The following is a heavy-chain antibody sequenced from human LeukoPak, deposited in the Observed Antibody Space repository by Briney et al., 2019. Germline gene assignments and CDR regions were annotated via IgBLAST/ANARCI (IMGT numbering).Heavy chain of an antibody. CDR3: ARDLSHQRCDY. V-gene: IGHV3-21*01. J-gene: IGHJ4*02. D-gene: IGHD3-16*02. Sequence: GGSLRLSCAASGLAFSSYAMNWVRQAPGKGLEWVSSISSSSSYIYYADSVEGRFTISRDNAKNSLYLQMNSLRAEDTAVYYCARDLSHQRCDYWGQGTLVTVSS. CDR2: ISSSSSYI. CDR1: GLAFSSYA.